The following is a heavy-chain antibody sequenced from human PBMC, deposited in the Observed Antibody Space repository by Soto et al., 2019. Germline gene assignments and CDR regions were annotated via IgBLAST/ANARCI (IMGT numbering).Heavy chain of an antibody. CDR3: ARDLSLLRNRMGIAADGRQYYFDY. D-gene: IGHD6-13*01. CDR2: INPSGGST. J-gene: IGHJ4*02. CDR1: GYTFTSYY. V-gene: IGHV1-46*01. Sequence: ASVKVSCKASGYTFTSYYMHWVRQAPGQGLEWMGIINPSGGSTSYAQKFQGRVTMTRDTSTSTVYMELSSLRSEDTAVYYCARDLSLLRNRMGIAADGRQYYFDYCGQRTLVTISS.